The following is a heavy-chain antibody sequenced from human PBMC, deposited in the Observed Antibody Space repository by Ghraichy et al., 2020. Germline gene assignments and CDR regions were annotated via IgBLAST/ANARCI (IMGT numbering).Heavy chain of an antibody. V-gene: IGHV4-30-2*01. Sequence: SETLSLTCAVSGGSITSGAYSWTWIRQPPGKGLEWIGYLFRGGRAHYNPSVKSRVTISLDTSKNQFSLDLQSVTAADTAVYYCARAGVSQNSYALDVWGQGTTVTVSS. CDR3: ARAGVSQNSYALDV. CDR2: LFRGGRA. CDR1: GGSITSGAYS. J-gene: IGHJ6*02.